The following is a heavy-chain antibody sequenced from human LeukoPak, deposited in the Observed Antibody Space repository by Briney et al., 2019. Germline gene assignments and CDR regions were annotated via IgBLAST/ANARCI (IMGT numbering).Heavy chain of an antibody. CDR3: ARATYFYGSGRYQKDNWFDS. J-gene: IGHJ5*01. V-gene: IGHV4-30-4*01. CDR1: GGSISSGDYF. Sequence: SQTLSLTCTVSGGSISSGDYFWTWIRQPPGKGLEWIGYIYYSGNTYYHPPLKSRITISIDTSKNQFSLKLSSVTSADTAVYYCARATYFYGSGRYQKDNWFDSWGQGTLVTVSS. CDR2: IYYSGNT. D-gene: IGHD3-10*01.